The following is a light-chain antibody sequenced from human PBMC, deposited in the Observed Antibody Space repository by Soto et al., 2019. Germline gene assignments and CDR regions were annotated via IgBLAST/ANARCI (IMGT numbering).Light chain of an antibody. CDR1: SSDVGGYHY. CDR2: EVT. J-gene: IGLJ3*02. CDR3: SSYTTSTTRL. Sequence: QSVLTQPASVSGSPGQSITISCTGTSSDVGGYHYVSWYQQHPGKAPKLMIYEVTNRPSGVSNRFSGSKSGNTASLTISGLQDEDEADYYCSSYTTSTTRLFGGGTQLPVL. V-gene: IGLV2-14*01.